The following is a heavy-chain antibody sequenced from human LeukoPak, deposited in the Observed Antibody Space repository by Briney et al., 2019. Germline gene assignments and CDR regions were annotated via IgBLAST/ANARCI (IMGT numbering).Heavy chain of an antibody. V-gene: IGHV1-24*01. CDR1: GYTLTELS. D-gene: IGHD6-19*01. CDR3: ATVSDWPKMYFDY. J-gene: IGHJ4*02. Sequence: GASVEVSCKVSGYTLTELSMHWVRQAPGKGLEWMGGFDPEDGETIYAQKFQGRVTMTEDTSTDTAYMELSSLRSEDTAVYYCATVSDWPKMYFDYWGQGTLVTVSS. CDR2: FDPEDGET.